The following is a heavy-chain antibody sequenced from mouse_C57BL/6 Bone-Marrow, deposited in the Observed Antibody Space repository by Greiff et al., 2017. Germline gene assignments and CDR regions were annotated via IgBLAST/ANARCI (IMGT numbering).Heavy chain of an antibody. Sequence: VQLQQSGAELVRPGTSVKMSCKASGYTFTNYWIGWAKQRPGHGLEWIGDIYPGGGYTNYNEKFKGKATLTADKSSSTAYMQFSSLTSEDSAIYYCARSASRGSSPWFAYWGQGTLVTVSA. V-gene: IGHV1-63*01. J-gene: IGHJ3*01. D-gene: IGHD1-1*01. CDR2: IYPGGGYT. CDR3: ARSASRGSSPWFAY. CDR1: GYTFTNYW.